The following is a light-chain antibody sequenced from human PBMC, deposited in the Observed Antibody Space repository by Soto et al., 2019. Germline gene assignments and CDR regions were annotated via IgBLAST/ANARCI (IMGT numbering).Light chain of an antibody. V-gene: IGKV3-11*01. J-gene: IGKJ4*01. CDR2: DAS. Sequence: EIVLTQSPGTPSVSPGERATPSCSASQSVSSNLAWYQQKPGQAPRLLIYDASNRATGIPARFSGSGSGTDFTLAISSLEPEDFAVYYCQQRSNWPPVTFGGGTKVDIK. CDR1: QSVSSN. CDR3: QQRSNWPPVT.